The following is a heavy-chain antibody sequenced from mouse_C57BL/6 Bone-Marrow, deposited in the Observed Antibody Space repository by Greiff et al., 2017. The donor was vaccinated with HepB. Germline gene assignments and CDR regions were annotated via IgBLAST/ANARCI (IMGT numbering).Heavy chain of an antibody. V-gene: IGHV1-69*01. CDR3: AISPYYYGSSTGFAY. CDR1: GYTFTSYW. D-gene: IGHD1-1*01. Sequence: VQLQQPGAELVMPGASVKLSCKASGYTFTSYWMHWVKQRPGQGLEWIGEIDPSDSYTNYNQKFKGKSTLTVDKSSSTAYMQLSSLTSEDSAVYYCAISPYYYGSSTGFAYWGQGTLVTVSA. J-gene: IGHJ3*01. CDR2: IDPSDSYT.